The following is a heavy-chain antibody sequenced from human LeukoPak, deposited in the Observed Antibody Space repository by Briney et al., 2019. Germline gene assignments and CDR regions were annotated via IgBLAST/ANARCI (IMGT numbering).Heavy chain of an antibody. CDR3: ARGPPYDY. J-gene: IGHJ4*02. CDR2: ISSSSSSYI. Sequence: PGGSLRLSCAASGFTFRSYSMNWVRLAPGKGLEWVSSISSSSSSYIYYADSVKGRFTISRDNAKHSLYLQMNSLRAEDTAVYYCARGPPYDYWGQGTLVTVSS. CDR1: GFTFRSYS. V-gene: IGHV3-21*01.